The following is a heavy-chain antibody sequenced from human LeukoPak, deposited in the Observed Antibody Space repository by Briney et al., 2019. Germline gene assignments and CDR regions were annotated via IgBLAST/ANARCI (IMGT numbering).Heavy chain of an antibody. CDR3: AKGGGLYFDWLFDY. D-gene: IGHD3-9*01. V-gene: IGHV3-9*01. CDR1: GFTFDNFA. J-gene: IGHJ4*02. CDR2: IDWNSGTI. Sequence: GGSLRLSCAASGFTFDNFAMYWVRQAPGKCLDWVSGIDWNSGTIRYADSVKGRSTISRENANKSLYLQMSDLRPEDTAFYYCAKGGGLYFDWLFDYWGQGVLVTVSS.